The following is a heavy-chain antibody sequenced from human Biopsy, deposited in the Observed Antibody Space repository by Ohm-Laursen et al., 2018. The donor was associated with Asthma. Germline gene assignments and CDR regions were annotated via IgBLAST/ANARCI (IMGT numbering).Heavy chain of an antibody. CDR3: ARGGLHYYEYYGMDV. V-gene: IGHV3-30*04. J-gene: IGHJ6*02. D-gene: IGHD2-21*02. CDR2: ISYDGRDT. CDR1: GFTFDNYT. Sequence: SLRLSCSASGFTFDNYTMHWVRQAPGKGLEWVTIISYDGRDTYYADSVEGRFTTSRDNSKNTLFLQMSSLRPEDTAVYYCARGGLHYYEYYGMDVWGQGTTVTVSS.